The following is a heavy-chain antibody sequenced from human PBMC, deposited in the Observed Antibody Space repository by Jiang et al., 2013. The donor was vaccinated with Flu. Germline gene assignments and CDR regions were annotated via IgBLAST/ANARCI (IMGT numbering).Heavy chain of an antibody. D-gene: IGHD2-21*01. V-gene: IGHV4-34*01. CDR3: ARGRTDCDGESCKNSLTDLDL. J-gene: IGHJ5*02. CDR2: INHSGNR. CDR1: VGSFSGFY. Sequence: LLKPSETLSLTCAVYVGSFSGFYWSWVRQPPGKGLEWIGEINHSGNRNSNPSLKSRVIMSVDPSKNQIYLKLTSVTAADTAVYYCARGRTDCDGESCKNSLTDLDLWGHGTLVTVSS.